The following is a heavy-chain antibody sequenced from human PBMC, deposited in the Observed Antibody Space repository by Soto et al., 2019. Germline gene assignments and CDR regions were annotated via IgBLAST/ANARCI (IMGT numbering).Heavy chain of an antibody. CDR2: IYYSGST. J-gene: IGHJ4*02. D-gene: IGHD4-17*01. Sequence: ASETLSLTCTDSGGSISSYYWSWIRQPPGKGLEWIGYIYYSGSTNYNPSLKSRVTISVDTSKNQFSLKLSSVTAADTAVYYCARGPYGDKFDGWGKGTLVTVAS. CDR3: ARGPYGDKFDG. CDR1: GGSISSYY. V-gene: IGHV4-59*01.